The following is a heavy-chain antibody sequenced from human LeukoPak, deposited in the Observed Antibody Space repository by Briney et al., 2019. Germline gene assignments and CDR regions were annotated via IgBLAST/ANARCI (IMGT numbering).Heavy chain of an antibody. CDR3: ARHEAMAADFDY. J-gene: IGHJ4*02. CDR1: GGSISSYY. D-gene: IGHD5-18*01. CDR2: IYCSGST. V-gene: IGHV4-59*08. Sequence: SETLSLTCTVSGGSISSYYWSWIRQPPGKGLEWIGYIYCSGSTNYNPSLKSRVTISVDTSKNQFSLKLSSVTVADTAVYYCARHEAMAADFDYWGQGTLVTVSS.